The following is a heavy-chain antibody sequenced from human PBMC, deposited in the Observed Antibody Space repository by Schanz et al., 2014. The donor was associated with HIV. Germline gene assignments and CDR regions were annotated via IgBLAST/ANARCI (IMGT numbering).Heavy chain of an antibody. V-gene: IGHV3-23*01. CDR2: ISGSGGST. D-gene: IGHD1-1*01. J-gene: IGHJ4*02. CDR3: ARVKDTNDPYYFDY. Sequence: EVQLLESGGGLVQPGGSLRLSCAASGFTFDDYAMHWVRLIPGKGLEWVSAISGSGGSTYYADSVKGRFTISRDNSKNTLYLQMNTLRAEDTAMYYCARVKDTNDPYYFDYWGQGTLVTVSS. CDR1: GFTFDDYA.